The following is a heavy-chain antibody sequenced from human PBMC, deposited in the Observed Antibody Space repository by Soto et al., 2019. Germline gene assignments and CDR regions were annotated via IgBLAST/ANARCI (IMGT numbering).Heavy chain of an antibody. CDR1: GGTFSTYA. CDR3: ARKQGAEFQLLYAFDI. J-gene: IGHJ3*02. CDR2: IIPMFCTA. V-gene: IGHV1-69*01. D-gene: IGHD2-2*01. Sequence: QVQLVQSGAEVRKPGSSVKVSCKAYGGTFSTYAISWVRQAPGQGIEWMGGIIPMFCTAKYAQRFQGRFTITADGSTSTASMELTGLRSEDTALYFCARKQGAEFQLLYAFDIWGQGTMVTVSS.